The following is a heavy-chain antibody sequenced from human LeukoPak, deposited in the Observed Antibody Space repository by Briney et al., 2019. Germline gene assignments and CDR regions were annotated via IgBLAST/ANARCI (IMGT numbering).Heavy chain of an antibody. Sequence: AGGSLRLSCAASGFTFSDYYMSWIRQAPGKGLEWVSYISSSGSTIYYADSVKGRFTISRDNAKNSLYLQMNSLRAEDTAVYYCARGPRFAIRMIVVVTKGHFDSWGQGTLVTVSS. CDR2: ISSSGSTI. V-gene: IGHV3-11*04. D-gene: IGHD3-22*01. CDR3: ARGPRFAIRMIVVVTKGHFDS. J-gene: IGHJ4*02. CDR1: GFTFSDYY.